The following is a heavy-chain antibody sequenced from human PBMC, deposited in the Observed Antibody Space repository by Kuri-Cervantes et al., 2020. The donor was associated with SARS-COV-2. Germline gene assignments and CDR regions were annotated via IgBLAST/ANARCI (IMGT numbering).Heavy chain of an antibody. V-gene: IGHV4-34*01. CDR1: GESFIGYY. CDR3: ARVFTAPFDF. Sequence: SETLSLTCAVYGESFIGYYWSWVRQPPGKGLEWIGDINHSGSTNYNPSLKSRVTISLDTSTNQFSLKLSSVTAADTAVYYCARVFTAPFDFWGQGTLVTVSS. J-gene: IGHJ4*02. CDR2: INHSGST.